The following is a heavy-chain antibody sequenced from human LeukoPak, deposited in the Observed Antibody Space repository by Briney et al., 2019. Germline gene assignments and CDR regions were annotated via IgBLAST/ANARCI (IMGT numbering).Heavy chain of an antibody. CDR3: ARDSGYPNYYYYYMDV. CDR2: IKQDGSEK. V-gene: IGHV3-7*01. D-gene: IGHD5-12*01. CDR1: GFTFSSYW. Sequence: GGSLRLSCAASGFTFSSYWMSWVRQAPGKGLEWVANIKQDGSEKYYVDSVKGRFTISRDNAKNSLYLQMNSLRAEDTAVYYCARDSGYPNYYYYYMDVWGKGTTVTISS. J-gene: IGHJ6*03.